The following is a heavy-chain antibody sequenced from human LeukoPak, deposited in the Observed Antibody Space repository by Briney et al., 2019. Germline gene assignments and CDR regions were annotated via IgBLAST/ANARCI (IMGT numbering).Heavy chain of an antibody. CDR3: ASEVAGIVY. J-gene: IGHJ4*02. V-gene: IGHV4-59*01. CDR2: IYYSGST. CDR1: GGSISSYY. D-gene: IGHD6-19*01. Sequence: KASETLSLTCTVSGGSISSYYWSWIRQPPGKGLEWIGYIYYSGSTNYNPSLKSRVTISVDTSKNQFSLKLSSVTAADTAVYYCASEVAGIVYWGQGTLVTVSS.